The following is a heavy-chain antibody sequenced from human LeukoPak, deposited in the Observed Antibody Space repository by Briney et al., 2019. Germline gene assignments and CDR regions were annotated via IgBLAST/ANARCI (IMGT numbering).Heavy chain of an antibody. D-gene: IGHD2-15*01. CDR3: AKRPSCSGGSCYWFDP. CDR2: ISGSGGGT. Sequence: PGGSLRLSCAASGFTFSSYAMSWVRQAPGKGLEWVSAISGSGGGTYYADSVKGRFTISRDNSKNTLYLQMNSLRAEDTAVYYCAKRPSCSGGSCYWFDPWGQGTLVTVSS. V-gene: IGHV3-23*01. CDR1: GFTFSSYA. J-gene: IGHJ5*02.